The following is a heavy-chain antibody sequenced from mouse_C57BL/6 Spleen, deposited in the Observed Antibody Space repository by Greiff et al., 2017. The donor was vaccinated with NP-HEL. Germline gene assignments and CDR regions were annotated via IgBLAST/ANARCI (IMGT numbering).Heavy chain of an antibody. CDR3: ARSPITTVVEVYFDY. J-gene: IGHJ2*01. CDR2: IRNKANGYTT. CDR1: GFTFTDYY. V-gene: IGHV7-3*01. Sequence: EVKVEESGGGLVQPGGSLSLSCAASGFTFTDYYMSWVRQPPGKALEWLGFIRNKANGYTTEYSASVKGRFTISRDNSQSILYLQMNALRAEDSATYYCARSPITTVVEVYFDYWGQGTTLTVSS. D-gene: IGHD1-1*01.